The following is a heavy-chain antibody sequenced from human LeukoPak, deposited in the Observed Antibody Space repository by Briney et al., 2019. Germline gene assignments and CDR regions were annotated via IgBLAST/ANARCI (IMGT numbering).Heavy chain of an antibody. CDR1: GGSFSGYY. V-gene: IGHV4-34*01. D-gene: IGHD2-15*01. CDR3: ASAVGYCSGGSCEINWFDP. Sequence: SETLSLTCAVYGGSFSGYYWSWIRQPPGKGLEWIGEINHRGSTNYNPSLKSRVTISVDTSKNQFSLKLSSVTAADTAVYYCASAVGYCSGGSCEINWFDPWGQGTLVTVSS. CDR2: INHRGST. J-gene: IGHJ5*02.